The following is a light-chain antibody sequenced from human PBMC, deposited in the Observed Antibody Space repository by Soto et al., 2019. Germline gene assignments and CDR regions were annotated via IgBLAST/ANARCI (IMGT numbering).Light chain of an antibody. J-gene: IGKJ1*01. CDR3: QQFNTWPRDT. CDR1: ESIGSYS. Sequence: EIVLTQSPGTLSLSPGERATLSCRASESIGSYSLAWYQQKPGQAPRLLIHGASTRATGIPDRISGSGSATDFTLTINRLEPEDFAVYYCQQFNTWPRDTFGQGTRVEIK. V-gene: IGKV3-20*01. CDR2: GAS.